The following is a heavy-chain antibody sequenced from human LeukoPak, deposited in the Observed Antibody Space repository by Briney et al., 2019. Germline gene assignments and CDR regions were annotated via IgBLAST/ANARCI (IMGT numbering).Heavy chain of an antibody. V-gene: IGHV3-21*01. CDR2: IGRTPTYI. CDR1: GFTFSSYG. Sequence: GGSLRLSCAASGFTFSSYGMNWVRQAPGKGLEWVSSIGRTPTYIYYADSVKARFTISRDNAKDSLYLQMNSLRAEDTAVYYCARDSRGAFDYWGQGTLVTVSS. CDR3: ARDSRGAFDY. J-gene: IGHJ4*02. D-gene: IGHD3-10*01.